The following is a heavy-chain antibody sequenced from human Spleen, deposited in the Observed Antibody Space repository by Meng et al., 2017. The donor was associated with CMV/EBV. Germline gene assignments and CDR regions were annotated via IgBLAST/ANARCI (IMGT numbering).Heavy chain of an antibody. J-gene: IGHJ4*02. CDR1: GFTLGSYW. CDR2: IKQDGSER. D-gene: IGHD5-12*01. V-gene: IGHV3-7*01. CDR3: VRDLKYSGYDPYYFDY. Sequence: GGSLRLSCAASGFTLGSYWMYWVRQAPGKGLEWVATIKQDGSERYSVDSVKGRFTISRDNAKNSLYLQMNSLRAEDTAVYYCVRDLKYSGYDPYYFDYWGQGTLVTVSS.